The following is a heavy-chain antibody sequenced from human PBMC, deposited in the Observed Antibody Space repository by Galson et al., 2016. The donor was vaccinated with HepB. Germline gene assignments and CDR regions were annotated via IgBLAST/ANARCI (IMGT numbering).Heavy chain of an antibody. CDR2: IFGRGNT. Sequence: SLRLSCAAAGFTVSDNHVTWIRQAPGKGLECVSVIFGRGNTYYADSVEGRFTIPRDNAKNTLYLQMNSLRVEDTAVYYCARDHGGYNSMDYWGQGTLVTVSS. V-gene: IGHV3-53*01. CDR3: ARDHGGYNSMDY. CDR1: GFTVSDNH. D-gene: IGHD5-24*01. J-gene: IGHJ4*02.